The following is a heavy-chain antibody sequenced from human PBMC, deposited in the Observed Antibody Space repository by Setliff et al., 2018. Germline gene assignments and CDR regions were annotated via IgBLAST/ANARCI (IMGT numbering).Heavy chain of an antibody. CDR3: ARDTSSDWAAWFDP. J-gene: IGHJ5*02. CDR2: VFVSGST. V-gene: IGHV4-4*07. D-gene: IGHD6-19*01. CDR1: GGSISTYY. Sequence: PSETLSLTCTVSGGSISTYYWRWIRRPAGKGLEWIGRVFVSGSTNYNPSLKSRVTMSVDTSKNQFSLKLTSVTAADTAMYYCARDTSSDWAAWFDPWSQGIRVTVSS.